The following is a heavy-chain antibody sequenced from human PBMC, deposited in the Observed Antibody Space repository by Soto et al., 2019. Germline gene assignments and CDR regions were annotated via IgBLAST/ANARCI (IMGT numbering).Heavy chain of an antibody. CDR2: IYHSGST. D-gene: IGHD5-12*01. CDR1: GGSLSSGGYS. CDR3: AAGGGLPRYY. Sequence: QLQLQESGSGLVKPSQTLSLTCAVSGGSLSSGGYSWSWIRQPPGQGLEWLGYIYHSGSTYYNPSRKSGVTISVDRSKNQFSLKLSSVTAADTAVYYCAAGGGLPRYYWGQGTLVTVSS. J-gene: IGHJ4*02. V-gene: IGHV4-30-2*01.